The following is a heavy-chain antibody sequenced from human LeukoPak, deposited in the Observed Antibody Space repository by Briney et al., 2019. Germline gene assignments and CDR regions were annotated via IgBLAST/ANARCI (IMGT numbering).Heavy chain of an antibody. Sequence: SETLSLTCTVSGGSISSSSYYWGWIRQPPGKGLEWIGSIYYSGSTYYNPSLKSRVTISVDTSKNQFSLKLSSVTAADTAVYYCARDVLADWFYDYWGQGTLVTVSS. CDR3: ARDVLADWFYDY. CDR1: GGSISSSSYY. CDR2: IYYSGST. D-gene: IGHD3-9*01. V-gene: IGHV4-39*07. J-gene: IGHJ4*02.